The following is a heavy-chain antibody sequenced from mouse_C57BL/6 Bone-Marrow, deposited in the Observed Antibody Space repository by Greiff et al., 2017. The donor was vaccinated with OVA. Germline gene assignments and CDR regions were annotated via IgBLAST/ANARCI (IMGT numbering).Heavy chain of an antibody. CDR3: ARRATVVAMDY. D-gene: IGHD1-1*01. Sequence: QVQLKESGAELVRPGASVKLSCKASGYTFTDYYINWVKQRPGQGLEWIARIYPGSGNTYYNEKFKGKATLTAEKSSSTAYMQLSSLTSEDSAVYFCARRATVVAMDYWGQGTSVTVSS. V-gene: IGHV1-76*01. CDR2: IYPGSGNT. J-gene: IGHJ4*01. CDR1: GYTFTDYY.